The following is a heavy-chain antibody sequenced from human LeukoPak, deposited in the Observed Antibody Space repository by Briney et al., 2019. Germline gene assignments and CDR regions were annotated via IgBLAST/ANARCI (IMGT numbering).Heavy chain of an antibody. D-gene: IGHD3-22*01. Sequence: GGSLRLSCAASGFTFRSYAMHWVRQAPGKGLEWVAVISYDGSYKSYADSVKGRFTISRDNSKNTLYVQMNSLRAEDTAVYYCARDPLPYYYDSSGYGWFDPWGQGTLVTVSS. V-gene: IGHV3-30*04. J-gene: IGHJ5*02. CDR3: ARDPLPYYYDSSGYGWFDP. CDR2: ISYDGSYK. CDR1: GFTFRSYA.